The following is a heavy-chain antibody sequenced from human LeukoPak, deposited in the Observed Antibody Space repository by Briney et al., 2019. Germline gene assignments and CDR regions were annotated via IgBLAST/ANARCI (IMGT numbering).Heavy chain of an antibody. CDR1: GYTFTSYA. Sequence: ASVKVSCKASGYTFTSYAMHWVRQAPGQRLEWMGWINAGNGNTKYSQKFQGRVAITRDTSASTAYMELSSLRSEDTAVYYCAATYYGSGGYYNYNWFDPWGQGTLVTVSS. V-gene: IGHV1-3*01. J-gene: IGHJ5*02. D-gene: IGHD3-10*01. CDR3: AATYYGSGGYYNYNWFDP. CDR2: INAGNGNT.